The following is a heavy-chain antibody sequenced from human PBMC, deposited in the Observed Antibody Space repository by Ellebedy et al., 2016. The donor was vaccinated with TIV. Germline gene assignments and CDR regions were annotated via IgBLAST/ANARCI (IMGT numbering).Heavy chain of an antibody. CDR3: AQRGADY. CDR2: IHQDGSDK. CDR1: GFTFSNYY. D-gene: IGHD3-16*01. J-gene: IGHJ4*02. V-gene: IGHV3-7*03. Sequence: GESLKISCAASGFTFSNYYMTWVRQAPGKGLEWVANIHQDGSDKHYVDSVKGRFTISRDNAKNSLYLQMNSLRAEDTAVYYCAQRGADYWGQGTPVTVSP.